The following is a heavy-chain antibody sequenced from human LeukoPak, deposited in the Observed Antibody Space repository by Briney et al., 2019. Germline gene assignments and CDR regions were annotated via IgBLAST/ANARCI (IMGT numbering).Heavy chain of an antibody. J-gene: IGHJ4*02. CDR2: XXVTGRST. Sequence: GXLRLSCAXXXXXXSXXAMXXXRXXPXXXXXXXXAXXVTGRSTYYPHSVNVLFPISRYNSKNTLYLQMNSLRAEDTAVYYCAKGPTDILTRRYFDYWGQGTLVTVSS. V-gene: IGHV3-23*01. D-gene: IGHD3-9*01. CDR3: AKGPTDILTRRYFDY. CDR1: XXXXSXXA.